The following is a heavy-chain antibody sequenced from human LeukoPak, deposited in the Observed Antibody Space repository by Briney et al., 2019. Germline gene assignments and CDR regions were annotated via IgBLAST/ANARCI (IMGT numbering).Heavy chain of an antibody. CDR2: ISGSGGST. CDR3: AKGLSLYCSSTSCSAY. CDR1: GFTFSSYA. Sequence: GGSLRLSCAASGFTFSSYAMSWVRQAPGKGLEWVSAISGSGGSTYYAVSVKGRFTISRDNSKNTLYLQMNSLRAEDTAVYYCAKGLSLYCSSTSCSAYWGQGTLVTVSS. D-gene: IGHD2-2*01. V-gene: IGHV3-23*01. J-gene: IGHJ4*02.